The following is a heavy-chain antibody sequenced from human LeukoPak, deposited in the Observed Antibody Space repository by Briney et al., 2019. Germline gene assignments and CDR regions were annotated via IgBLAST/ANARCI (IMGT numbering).Heavy chain of an antibody. CDR2: INYSGRS. Sequence: SQTLSLTCSVSGGAITSSTDYWGWFRQPPGKGLEWIGSINYSGRSYYNPSLESRVTISVDTSKNQVSLKLSSVTAADTAVYYCARGGYCSGGSCFYFDYWGQGTLVTVSS. J-gene: IGHJ4*02. CDR1: GGAITSSTDY. D-gene: IGHD2-15*01. V-gene: IGHV4-39*01. CDR3: ARGGYCSGGSCFYFDY.